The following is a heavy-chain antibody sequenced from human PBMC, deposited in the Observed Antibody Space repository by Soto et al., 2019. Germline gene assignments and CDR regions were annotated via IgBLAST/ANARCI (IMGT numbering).Heavy chain of an antibody. V-gene: IGHV3-30*18. Sequence: QVQLGESGGGVVQPGRSLRLSCAASGFTFSSYGMHWVRQAPGKGLEWVAVISYDGSNKYYADSVKGRFTISRDNSKNTMYMQMNSLRAEDTAVYYCAKARIAAAGTALKDWGQGNLVTVSS. CDR3: AKARIAAAGTALKD. J-gene: IGHJ4*02. D-gene: IGHD6-13*01. CDR2: ISYDGSNK. CDR1: GFTFSSYG.